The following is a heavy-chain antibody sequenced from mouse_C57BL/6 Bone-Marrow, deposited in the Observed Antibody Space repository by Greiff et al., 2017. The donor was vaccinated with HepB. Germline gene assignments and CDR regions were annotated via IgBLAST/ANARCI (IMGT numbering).Heavy chain of an antibody. J-gene: IGHJ1*03. D-gene: IGHD1-1*01. CDR1: GFTFSSYG. V-gene: IGHV5-6*02. CDR3: ARRDYYGSSYEYFDV. Sequence: EVKLEESGGDLVKPGGSLKLSCAASGFTFSSYGMSWVRQTPDKRLEWVATISSGGSYTYYPDSVKGRFTISRDNAKNTLYLQMSSLKSEDTAMYYCARRDYYGSSYEYFDVWGTGTTVTVSS. CDR2: ISSGGSYT.